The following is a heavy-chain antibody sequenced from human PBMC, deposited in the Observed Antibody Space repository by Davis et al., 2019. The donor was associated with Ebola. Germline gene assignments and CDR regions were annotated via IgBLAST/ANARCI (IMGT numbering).Heavy chain of an antibody. CDR3: ARGWLRGGMDV. CDR2: TYFNSKWYN. V-gene: IGHV6-1*01. D-gene: IGHD5-12*01. Sequence: LRLSCAISGDRVSLHSGGWNWIWQSPSRGLEWLGRTYFNSKWYNDYAESVKSRITVNPDTSKNQFSLQLSAVTPEDTAVYYCARGWLRGGMDVWDKGTTVTVSS. CDR1: GDRVSLHSGG. J-gene: IGHJ6*04.